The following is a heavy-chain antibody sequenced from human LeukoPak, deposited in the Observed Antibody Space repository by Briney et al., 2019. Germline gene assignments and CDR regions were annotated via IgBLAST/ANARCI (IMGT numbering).Heavy chain of an antibody. J-gene: IGHJ4*02. CDR1: GGPISDHY. CDR3: ARHTVSRAGGDFDY. V-gene: IGHV4-59*08. Sequence: KSSETLSLTCTVSGGPISDHYWSWIRQPPGKGLEWIAYIHYNGDTSSNPALKSRVTISIDTTKNQFSLKLTSVTAADTAVYYCARHTVSRAGGDFDYWGQGTLVTVSS. CDR2: IHYNGDT. D-gene: IGHD2-8*01.